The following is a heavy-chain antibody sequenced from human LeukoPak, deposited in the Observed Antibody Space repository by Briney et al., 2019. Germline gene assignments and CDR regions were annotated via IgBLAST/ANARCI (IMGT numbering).Heavy chain of an antibody. CDR1: GFTFSSYW. J-gene: IGHJ2*01. V-gene: IGHV3-74*01. Sequence: GGSLRLSCAASGFTFSSYWMHWVRQAPGKGLAWVSRINSDGSSTSYADSVKGRFTISRDNAKNTLYLQMNSLRAEDTAVYYCAKDGGSGWYWYFDLWGRGTLVTVSS. D-gene: IGHD6-19*01. CDR2: INSDGSST. CDR3: AKDGGSGWYWYFDL.